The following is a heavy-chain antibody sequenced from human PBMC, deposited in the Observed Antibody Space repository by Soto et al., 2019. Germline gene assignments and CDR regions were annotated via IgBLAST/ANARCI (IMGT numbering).Heavy chain of an antibody. CDR1: GYTFTGYY. V-gene: IGHV1-2*02. D-gene: IGHD5-18*01. Sequence: GASVKVSCKASGYTFTGYYMHWVRQAPGQGLEWMGWINPNSGGTNYAQKFQGRVTMTRDTSISTAYMELSRLRSDDTAVYYCARILRGYSYGSGAFDIWGQGTMVTVSS. CDR3: ARILRGYSYGSGAFDI. CDR2: INPNSGGT. J-gene: IGHJ3*02.